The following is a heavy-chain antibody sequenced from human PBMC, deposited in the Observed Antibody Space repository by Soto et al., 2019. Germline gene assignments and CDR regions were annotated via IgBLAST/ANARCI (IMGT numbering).Heavy chain of an antibody. CDR3: ARLDVNGNNEWLVGVDAFDI. Sequence: SETLSLTCTVSGGSISSYYWSWIRQPPGKGLEWIGYIYYSGSTNYNPSLKSRVTISVDTSKNQFSLKLSSVTAADTAVYYCARLDVNGNNEWLVGVDAFDIWGQGTMVTVSS. V-gene: IGHV4-59*08. CDR1: GGSISSYY. J-gene: IGHJ3*02. D-gene: IGHD6-19*01. CDR2: IYYSGST.